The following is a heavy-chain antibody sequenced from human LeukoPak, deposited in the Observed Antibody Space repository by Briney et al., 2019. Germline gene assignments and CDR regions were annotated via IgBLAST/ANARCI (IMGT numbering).Heavy chain of an antibody. CDR2: INHSGST. J-gene: IGHJ4*02. V-gene: IGHV4-39*07. D-gene: IGHD3-22*01. CDR1: GGSISSSSYY. Sequence: PSETLSLTCTVSGGSISSSSYYWSWIRQPPGKGLERIGEINHSGSTNYHPSLKSRVTISVDTSKNQFSLKLSSVTAADTAVYYCARGGYRWSSAYFDYWGQGTLVTVSS. CDR3: ARGGYRWSSAYFDY.